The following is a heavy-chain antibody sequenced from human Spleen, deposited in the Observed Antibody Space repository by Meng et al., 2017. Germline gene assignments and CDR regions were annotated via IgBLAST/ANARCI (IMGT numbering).Heavy chain of an antibody. V-gene: IGHV1-69*08. CDR3: ARDHVTGNYYGY. J-gene: IGHJ4*02. CDR1: GGTFSSYT. D-gene: IGHD7-27*01. CDR2: IIPILGIA. Sequence: QVQLVQSGAEVKKPGSSVKVSCKASGGTFSSYTISWVRQAPGQGLEWMGRIIPILGIANYAQKFQGRVTITADKSTSTAYMELRSLRSDDTAVYFCARDHVTGNYYGYWGQGTLVTVYS.